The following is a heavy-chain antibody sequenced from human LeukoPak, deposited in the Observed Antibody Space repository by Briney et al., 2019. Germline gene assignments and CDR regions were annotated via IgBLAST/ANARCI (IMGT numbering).Heavy chain of an antibody. J-gene: IGHJ5*02. CDR2: IDYSGST. CDR1: GGSFSGNY. V-gene: IGHV4-34*01. D-gene: IGHD2-2*01. CDR3: ARRSDRNASPLRS. Sequence: SETLSLTCAVYGGSFSGNYWSWIRQPPAKGLEWIGEIDYSGSTNYSPSLKSRVTMSVDTSKNQFSLRLSSVTAADTAVYYCARRSDRNASPLRSWGQGTLVTVSS.